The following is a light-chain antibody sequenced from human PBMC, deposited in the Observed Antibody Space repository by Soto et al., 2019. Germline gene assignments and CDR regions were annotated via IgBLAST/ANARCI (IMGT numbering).Light chain of an antibody. CDR2: EGS. J-gene: IGLJ2*01. CDR3: CSDAGSSTFPVV. CDR1: SSDVGSYNL. Sequence: QSVLTQPASVSGSPGQSITISCTGTSSDVGSYNLVSWYQQHPGKAPKLMIYEGSKRPSGVSNRFSGSKSGNTASLTISGLQAEDEADYYCCSDAGSSTFPVVFGGGTKLTVL. V-gene: IGLV2-23*03.